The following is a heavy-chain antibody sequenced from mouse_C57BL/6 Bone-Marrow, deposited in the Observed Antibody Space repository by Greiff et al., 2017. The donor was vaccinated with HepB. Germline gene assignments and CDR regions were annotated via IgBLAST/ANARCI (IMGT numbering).Heavy chain of an antibody. D-gene: IGHD1-2*01. J-gene: IGHJ2*01. CDR1: GYAFSSSW. V-gene: IGHV1-82*01. Sequence: VQLQQSGPELVKPGASVKISCKASGYAFSSSWMNWVKQRPGKGLEWIGRIYPGDGDTNYNGKFKGKATLTADKSSSTAYMQLSSLTSEDSAVYCCARDYYGPHYFDYWGQGTTLTVSS. CDR2: IYPGDGDT. CDR3: ARDYYGPHYFDY.